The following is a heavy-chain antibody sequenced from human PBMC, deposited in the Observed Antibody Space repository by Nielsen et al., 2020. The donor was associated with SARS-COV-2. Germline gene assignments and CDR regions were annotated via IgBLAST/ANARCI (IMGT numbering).Heavy chain of an antibody. V-gene: IGHV3-23*01. CDR2: ISGSSRHI. J-gene: IGHJ4*02. D-gene: IGHD1-26*01. Sequence: GESLKISCAASGFTFSGYSISWVRQAPGKGPEWVSIISGSSRHIFYADSVKGRFTISRDNSKNTLYLQLNSLRAEDTAVFYCAKISGSQRHYFDFWGQGALVTVSS. CDR3: AKISGSQRHYFDF. CDR1: GFTFSGYS.